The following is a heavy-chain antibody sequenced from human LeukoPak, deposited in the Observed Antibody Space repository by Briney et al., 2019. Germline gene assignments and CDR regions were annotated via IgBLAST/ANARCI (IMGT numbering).Heavy chain of an antibody. Sequence: GASVKVSCKASGYTFTGYYMHWVRQAPGQGLGWMGRINPNSGGTNYAQKFQGRVTMTRDTSISTAYMELSRLRSDDTAVYYCARTSGYDSHDAFDIWGQGTMVTVSS. CDR3: ARTSGYDSHDAFDI. CDR1: GYTFTGYY. V-gene: IGHV1-2*06. D-gene: IGHD5-12*01. CDR2: INPNSGGT. J-gene: IGHJ3*02.